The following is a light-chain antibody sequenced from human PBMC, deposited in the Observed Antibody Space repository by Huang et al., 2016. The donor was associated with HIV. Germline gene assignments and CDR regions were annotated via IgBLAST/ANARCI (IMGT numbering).Light chain of an antibody. CDR1: QGMSNY. CDR2: AAS. J-gene: IGKJ5*01. Sequence: DIQMAQSPSSLSASVGDRVTITCRASQGMSNYLAWFQQKPGKATKSLIYAASSLQSGVPSKFSGTGSGTDFTLTISSLQPEDFAIYYCQQYNSYPITFGQGTRLEIK. V-gene: IGKV1-16*02. CDR3: QQYNSYPIT.